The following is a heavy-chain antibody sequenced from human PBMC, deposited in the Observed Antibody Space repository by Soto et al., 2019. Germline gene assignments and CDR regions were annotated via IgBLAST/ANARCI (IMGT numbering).Heavy chain of an antibody. CDR2: IYYSGST. D-gene: IGHD6-13*01. J-gene: IGHJ6*02. V-gene: IGHV4-39*01. CDR1: GGSISSSSYY. Sequence: QLQLQESGPGLVKPSETLSLTCTVSGGSISSSSYYWGWIRQPPGKGLEWIGSIYYSGSTYYNPSLKSRVTISVDTSKNQFSLKLSSGTAADTAVYYCARRQLGTYYYYYYGMDVWGQGTTVTVSS. CDR3: ARRQLGTYYYYYYGMDV.